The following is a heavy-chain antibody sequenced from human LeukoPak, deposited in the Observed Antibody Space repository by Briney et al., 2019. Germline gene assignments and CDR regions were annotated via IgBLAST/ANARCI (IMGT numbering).Heavy chain of an antibody. V-gene: IGHV4-34*01. CDR2: INHSGST. D-gene: IGHD5-18*01. CDR3: AREADTAMVSAFDI. Sequence: SETLSLTCVVYGGSFSGYYWSWIRQPPGKGLEWIGEINHSGSTNYNPSLKSRVTISVDTSKNQFSLKLSSVTAADTAVYYCAREADTAMVSAFDIWGQGTMVTVSS. J-gene: IGHJ3*02. CDR1: GGSFSGYY.